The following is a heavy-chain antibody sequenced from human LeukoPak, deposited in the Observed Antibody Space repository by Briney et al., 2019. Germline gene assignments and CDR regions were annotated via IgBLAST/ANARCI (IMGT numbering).Heavy chain of an antibody. CDR2: IYSSGTT. V-gene: IGHV4-34*07. J-gene: IGHJ4*02. CDR1: GGSFSGYC. CDR3: VADPINFDY. Sequence: SETLSLTCAVYGGSFSGYCWVWIRQPPGKGLEWIGSIYSSGTTYYNASLKGRVTILVDTSKNQFSLNLNSVTAADTAVYYCVADPINFDYWGQGRLVTVSS.